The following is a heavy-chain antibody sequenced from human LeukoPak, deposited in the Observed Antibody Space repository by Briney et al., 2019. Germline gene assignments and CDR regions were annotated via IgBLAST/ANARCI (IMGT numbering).Heavy chain of an antibody. J-gene: IGHJ4*02. V-gene: IGHV4-39*07. CDR2: IYYSGST. Sequence: SETLSLTCTVSGGSISNKYWGWIRQPPGKGLEWIGSIYYSGSTYYNPSLKSRVTISVDTSKNQFSLKLSSVTAADTAVYFCARGAHYAWNSWGQGTLVTVSS. D-gene: IGHD3-16*01. CDR3: ARGAHYAWNS. CDR1: GGSISNKY.